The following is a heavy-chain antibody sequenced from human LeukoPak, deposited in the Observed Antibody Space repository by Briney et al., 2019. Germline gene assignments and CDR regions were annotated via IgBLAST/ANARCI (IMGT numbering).Heavy chain of an antibody. CDR3: ARDKVATITRYYYGMDV. CDR2: ISSSGSTI. D-gene: IGHD5-24*01. Sequence: PGGSLRLSCAASGXTFSSYEMNWVRQAPGKGLEWVSYISSSGSTIYYADSVKGRFTISRDNAKNSLYLQMNSLRAEDTAVYYCARDKVATITRYYYGMDVWGQGTSVTVSS. CDR1: GXTFSSYE. V-gene: IGHV3-48*03. J-gene: IGHJ6*02.